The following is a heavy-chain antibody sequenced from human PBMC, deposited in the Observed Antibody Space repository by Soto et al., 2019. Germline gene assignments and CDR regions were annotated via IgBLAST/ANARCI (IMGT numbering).Heavy chain of an antibody. CDR3: AIYYCSSTSCYPHYYGMDV. CDR2: IIPIFGTA. J-gene: IGHJ6*02. V-gene: IGHV1-69*01. D-gene: IGHD2-2*01. Sequence: QVQLVESGGGVVQPGRSLRLSCAASGFTFSSYAISWVRQAPGQGLEWMGGIIPIFGTANYAQKFQGRVTITADESTSTAYMEVSSLRSEDTAVYYCAIYYCSSTSCYPHYYGMDVWGQGTTVTVSS. CDR1: GFTFSSYA.